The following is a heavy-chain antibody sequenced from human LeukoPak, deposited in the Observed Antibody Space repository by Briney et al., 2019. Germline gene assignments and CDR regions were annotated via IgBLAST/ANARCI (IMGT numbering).Heavy chain of an antibody. J-gene: IGHJ4*02. D-gene: IGHD6-19*01. Sequence: GGSLRLSCAASGFTFSSYAMSWVRQAPGEGLEWVSTVSVSGDSTNYADSVKGRFTISRDNSKNTLYLQMNSLRDEDTAVYYCASDACPSGWPCFDSWGQGTLVTVSS. CDR3: ASDACPSGWPCFDS. CDR2: VSVSGDST. V-gene: IGHV3-23*01. CDR1: GFTFSSYA.